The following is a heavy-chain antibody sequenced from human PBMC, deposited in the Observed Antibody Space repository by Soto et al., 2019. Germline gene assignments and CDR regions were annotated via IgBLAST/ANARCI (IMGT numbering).Heavy chain of an antibody. CDR2: IYRTGSA. CDR1: GGSFTSNNW. V-gene: IGHV4-4*02. D-gene: IGHD1-7*01. J-gene: IGHJ4*02. Sequence: QVQLQESGPGLVKPSGTLSLTCAVSGGSFTSNNWWTWVREPPGQGLEWIGAIYRTGSANYNPSLKRRVTISLDKSENQFSLKVTSLTAADTAVYYCASRDPGTSVDYWGQGTLVTVSS. CDR3: ASRDPGTSVDY.